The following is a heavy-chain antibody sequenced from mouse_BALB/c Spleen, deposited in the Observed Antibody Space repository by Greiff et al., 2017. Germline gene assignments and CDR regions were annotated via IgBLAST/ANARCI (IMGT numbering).Heavy chain of an antibody. V-gene: IGHV5-4*02. J-gene: IGHJ3*01. D-gene: IGHD1-3*01. Sequence: EVMLVESGGGLVKPGGSLKLSCAASGFTFSDYYMYWVRQTPEKRLEWVATISDGGSYTYYPDSVKGRFTISRDNAKNNLYLQMSSLKSEDTAMYYCSRDGEGRSAWFAYWGQGTLVTVSA. CDR2: ISDGGSYT. CDR1: GFTFSDYY. CDR3: SRDGEGRSAWFAY.